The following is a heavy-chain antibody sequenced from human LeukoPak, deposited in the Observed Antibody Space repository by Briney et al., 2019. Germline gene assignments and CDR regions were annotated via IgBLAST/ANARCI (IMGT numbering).Heavy chain of an antibody. CDR2: IYTSGST. J-gene: IGHJ5*02. D-gene: IGHD6-13*01. CDR3: ARVVSDSSSWLNWFDP. Sequence: SGTLSLTCTVSGGSISSYYWSWIRQPAGKGLEWIGRIYTSGSTNYNPSLKSRVTMSVDTSKNQFSLKLSSVTAADTAVYYCARVVSDSSSWLNWFDPWGQGTLVTVSS. V-gene: IGHV4-4*07. CDR1: GGSISSYY.